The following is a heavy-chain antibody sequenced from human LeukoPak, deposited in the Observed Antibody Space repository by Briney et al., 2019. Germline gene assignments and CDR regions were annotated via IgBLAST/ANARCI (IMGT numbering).Heavy chain of an antibody. Sequence: GGSLRLSCAPSGFTFSSYEMKWVRQAPGKGLEWVSYISSSGSTIYYADSVEGRFTISRDNAKNSLYLQMNSLRAEDTAVYYCARDGYYYDSSGYYSYYFDYWGQGTLVTVSS. CDR3: ARDGYYYDSSGYYSYYFDY. CDR1: GFTFSSYE. V-gene: IGHV3-48*03. CDR2: ISSSGSTI. D-gene: IGHD3-22*01. J-gene: IGHJ4*02.